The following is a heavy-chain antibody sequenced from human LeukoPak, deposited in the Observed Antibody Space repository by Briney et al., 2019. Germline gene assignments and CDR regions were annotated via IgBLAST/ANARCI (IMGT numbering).Heavy chain of an antibody. Sequence: GESLKISCQGSGYTFPTYWIGWLRQMPGKGLEWMGIIYPGDSDTRYSPSFQGQVTISADKSISTAYLQWSSLEASDTAMYYCARQSRNGYDFDYWGQGTLVTVSS. CDR3: ARQSRNGYDFDY. D-gene: IGHD5-12*01. J-gene: IGHJ4*02. V-gene: IGHV5-51*01. CDR2: IYPGDSDT. CDR1: GYTFPTYW.